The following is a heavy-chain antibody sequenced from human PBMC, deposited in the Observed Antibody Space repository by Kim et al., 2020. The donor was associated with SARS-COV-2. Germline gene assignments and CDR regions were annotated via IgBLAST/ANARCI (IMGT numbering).Heavy chain of an antibody. V-gene: IGHV3-11*05. J-gene: IGHJ3*02. Sequence: RFTISRDNAKNSLYLQMNSLRAEDTAVYYCARVSSPYYDFWSGYSLAFDIWGQGTMVTVSS. D-gene: IGHD3-3*01. CDR3: ARVSSPYYDFWSGYSLAFDI.